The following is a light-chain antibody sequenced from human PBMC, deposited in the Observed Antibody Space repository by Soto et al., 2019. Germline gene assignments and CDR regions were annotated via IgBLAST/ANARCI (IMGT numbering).Light chain of an antibody. CDR3: QQYNKWPPLT. Sequence: EIVMTQSPATLSVSPGERATLSCRASQSVSDSLAWYQQKPGQAPRLLIYAASTRATGIPARFSGSGSGTDFTLTISGLQSEDVAVYYCQQYNKWPPLTFGGGTKVEIK. J-gene: IGKJ4*01. V-gene: IGKV3-15*01. CDR2: AAS. CDR1: QSVSDS.